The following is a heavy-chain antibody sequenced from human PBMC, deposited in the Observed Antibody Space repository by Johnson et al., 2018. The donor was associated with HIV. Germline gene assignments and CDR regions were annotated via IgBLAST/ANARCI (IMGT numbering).Heavy chain of an antibody. J-gene: IGHJ3*02. CDR1: GFSFDDYG. CDR3: ARDREYGLAWGWAFDI. D-gene: IGHD6-19*01. CDR2: INWNGGST. V-gene: IGHV3-20*04. Sequence: VQLVESGGVAVQPGGSLRLSCAASGFSFDDYGMSWVRQAPGKGLEWVSGINWNGGSTGYADSAKGRFTISRDNAKNSLYLQTNSLRGEDMAVYYCARDREYGLAWGWAFDIWGQGTMVTVSS.